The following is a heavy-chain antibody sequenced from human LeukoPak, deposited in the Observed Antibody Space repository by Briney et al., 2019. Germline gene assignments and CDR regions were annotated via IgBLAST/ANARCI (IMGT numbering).Heavy chain of an antibody. D-gene: IGHD3-10*01. CDR2: ISSSNSYR. Sequence: PGGSLRLSCAASGFAFSSYSMNWVRQAPGKGLEWVSYISSSNSYRSYADPVKGRFTISRDNAKNSLYLQMNSLRAEDTAVYYCAREEPSYGSGSLGYWGQGTLVTVSS. CDR3: AREEPSYGSGSLGY. V-gene: IGHV3-21*01. J-gene: IGHJ4*02. CDR1: GFAFSSYS.